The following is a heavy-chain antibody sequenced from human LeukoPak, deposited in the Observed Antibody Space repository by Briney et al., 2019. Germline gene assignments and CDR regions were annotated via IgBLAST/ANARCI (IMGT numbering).Heavy chain of an antibody. CDR2: MYYSGNT. D-gene: IGHD6-19*01. CDR3: ARGGQWLAPGPDY. Sequence: SETLSLTCTVSGDSISSGGYYWSWIRQHPGMGLEWIGYMYYSGNTYYNPSLKSRVTISADTSKNQFSLKLSSVTAADTAVYYCARGGQWLAPGPDYWGQGTLVTVSS. CDR1: GDSISSGGYY. J-gene: IGHJ4*02. V-gene: IGHV4-31*03.